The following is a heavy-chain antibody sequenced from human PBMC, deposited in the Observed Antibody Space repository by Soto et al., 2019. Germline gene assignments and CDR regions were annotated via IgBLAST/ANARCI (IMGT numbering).Heavy chain of an antibody. CDR1: GYTFTGYY. Sequence: ASVKVSCKASGYTFTGYYMHWVRQAPGQGLEWMGWINPNSGGTNYAQKFQGWVTMTRDTSISTAYMEMSRLRSDDTAVYYCARSFYSSYGMDVWGQGTTVTVSS. J-gene: IGHJ6*02. D-gene: IGHD6-13*01. CDR3: ARSFYSSYGMDV. V-gene: IGHV1-2*04. CDR2: INPNSGGT.